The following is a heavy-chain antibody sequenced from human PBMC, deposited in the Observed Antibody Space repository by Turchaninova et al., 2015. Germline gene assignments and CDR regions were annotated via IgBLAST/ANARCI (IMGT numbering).Heavy chain of an antibody. CDR3: VRGGGYCSGDNCYRHWYFDL. Sequence: EVQREESGGGLVQQGGFLRFSWAGWALAFNTYWLERGRQTPGKGLVWVPLIKSDSATIDLPDSVKGRFTISRDNAKQTLYFQMNSLRAEDTAVYFCVRGGGYCSGDNCYRHWYFDLWGRGTLVTVSS. J-gene: IGHJ2*01. V-gene: IGHV3-74*01. CDR2: IKSDSATI. D-gene: IGHD2-15*01. CDR1: ALAFNTYW.